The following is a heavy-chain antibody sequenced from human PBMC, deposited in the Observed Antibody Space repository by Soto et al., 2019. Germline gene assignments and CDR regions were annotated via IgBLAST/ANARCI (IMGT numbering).Heavy chain of an antibody. J-gene: IGHJ4*02. CDR1: GGSITSGGYY. D-gene: IGHD2-8*02. CDR3: ARSLPGGYYFDY. Sequence: QVQLQESGPGLVKPSQTLSLTCTVSGGSITSGGYYWSWIRQHPGKGLEWIGDIYYSGSTYYNPSLKSRLSTSGDTSKNQFSLKLSSVTAADTAVYYCARSLPGGYYFDYWGQGTLVTVSS. CDR2: IYYSGST. V-gene: IGHV4-31*03.